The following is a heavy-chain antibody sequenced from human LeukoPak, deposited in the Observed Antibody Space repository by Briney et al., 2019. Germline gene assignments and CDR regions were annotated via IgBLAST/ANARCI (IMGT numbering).Heavy chain of an antibody. CDR3: ARDLDAREMATIAAFDY. D-gene: IGHD5-24*01. Sequence: GGSLRLSCAASGFTFSSYSMNWVRQAPGKGLEWVSYISSSNSTIYYADSVKGRFTISRDNAKNSLYLQMNSLRAEDTAVYYCARDLDAREMATIAAFDYWGQGTLVTVSS. CDR1: GFTFSSYS. CDR2: ISSSNSTI. J-gene: IGHJ4*02. V-gene: IGHV3-48*01.